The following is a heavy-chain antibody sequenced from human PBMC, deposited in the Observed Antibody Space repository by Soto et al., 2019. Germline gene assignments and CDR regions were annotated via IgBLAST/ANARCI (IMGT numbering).Heavy chain of an antibody. D-gene: IGHD3-16*02. J-gene: IGHJ4*02. CDR1: GFTFNNYA. CDR2: LSGTGRTT. Sequence: GGSLRLSCAASGFTFNNYAMSWVRQAPGKGLEWVSTLSGTGRTTYYTDSGKGRFTISRDNSKNMLYLQMNSLRAEDTAMYYCARDTYDYVWGTYRPKFDSWGQGTLVTVSS. CDR3: ARDTYDYVWGTYRPKFDS. V-gene: IGHV3-23*01.